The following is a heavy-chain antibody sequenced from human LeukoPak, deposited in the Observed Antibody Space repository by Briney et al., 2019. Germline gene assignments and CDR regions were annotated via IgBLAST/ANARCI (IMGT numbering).Heavy chain of an antibody. D-gene: IGHD3-10*01. Sequence: GGSLRLSCAASGFTFSNAWMSWVRQAPGKGLEWVGRIKSKTDGGTTDYAAPVKGRFTISRDDSKNTPYLQMNSLKTEDTAVYYCTTYGSGSYSPSLDYYYYGMDVWGQGTTVTVSS. CDR1: GFTFSNAW. CDR3: TTYGSGSYSPSLDYYYYGMDV. CDR2: IKSKTDGGTT. V-gene: IGHV3-15*01. J-gene: IGHJ6*02.